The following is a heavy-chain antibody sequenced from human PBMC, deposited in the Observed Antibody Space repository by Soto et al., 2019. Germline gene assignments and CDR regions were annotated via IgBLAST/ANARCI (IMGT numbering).Heavy chain of an antibody. J-gene: IGHJ4*02. CDR1: GFTFSRYS. Sequence: GSLRLSCAASGFTFSRYSMNWVRQAPGKGLGWVSPISSTTNYIYYADSMKGRFTVSRDNAKNSVYLDMNSLSAEDTAVYYCARESEDLTSNFDYWGQGTLVTVSS. V-gene: IGHV3-21*01. CDR2: ISSTTNYI. CDR3: ARESEDLTSNFDY.